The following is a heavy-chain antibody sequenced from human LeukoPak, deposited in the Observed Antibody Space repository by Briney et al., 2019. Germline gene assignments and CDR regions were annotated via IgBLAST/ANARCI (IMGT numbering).Heavy chain of an antibody. Sequence: GGSLRLSCAASGFTFSNYVMHWVRQAPGKGLEWVAVIWYDGSHKYYADSVKGRFTISRDNSKNTLYLQMNSLRAEDTAVYYCARDLGGDSAAGVDYWGQGTLVTVSS. J-gene: IGHJ4*02. V-gene: IGHV3-33*01. CDR1: GFTFSNYV. CDR2: IWYDGSHK. CDR3: ARDLGGDSAAGVDY. D-gene: IGHD6-13*01.